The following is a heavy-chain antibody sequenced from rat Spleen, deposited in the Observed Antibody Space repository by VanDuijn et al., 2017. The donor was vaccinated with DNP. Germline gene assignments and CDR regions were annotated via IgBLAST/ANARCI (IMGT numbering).Heavy chain of an antibody. Sequence: EVQLVESGGGLVQPGRSLKLSCAASGFTFSNYDMAWVRQAPTKGLEWVASISTSGDNTYYRDSVKGRFTISRDNAKSTLYLQMDSLRSEDTATYYCARPPLGYFDYWGQGVMVTVSS. J-gene: IGHJ2*01. CDR2: ISTSGDNT. CDR1: GFTFSNYD. CDR3: ARPPLGYFDY. D-gene: IGHD3-1*01. V-gene: IGHV5-25*01.